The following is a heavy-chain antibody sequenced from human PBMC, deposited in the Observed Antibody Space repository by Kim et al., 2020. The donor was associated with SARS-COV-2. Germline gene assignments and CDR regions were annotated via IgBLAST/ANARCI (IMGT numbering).Heavy chain of an antibody. D-gene: IGHD2-2*01. CDR1: GGSISSYY. CDR2: IYYSGST. J-gene: IGHJ5*02. Sequence: SETLSLTCTVSGGSISSYYWSWIRQPPGKGLEWIGYIYYSGSTNYNPSLKSRVTISVDTSKNQFSLKLSSVTAADTAVYYCARARSSSHLRNWFDPWGQGTLVTVSS. CDR3: ARARSSSHLRNWFDP. V-gene: IGHV4-59*01.